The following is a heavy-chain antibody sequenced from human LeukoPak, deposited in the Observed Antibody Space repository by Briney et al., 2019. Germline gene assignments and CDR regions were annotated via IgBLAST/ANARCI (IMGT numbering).Heavy chain of an antibody. CDR3: AREGGPYRPLDY. J-gene: IGHJ4*02. Sequence: SETLSLTCTVSGGSISSSSYYWGWIRQPPGKGLEWIGTIYYSGSTYYNPSLKSRVTISVDTSKNQFSLKLSSVTAADTAVYYCAREGGPYRPLDYSGQGTLVTVSS. CDR2: IYYSGST. CDR1: GGSISSSSYY. V-gene: IGHV4-39*07.